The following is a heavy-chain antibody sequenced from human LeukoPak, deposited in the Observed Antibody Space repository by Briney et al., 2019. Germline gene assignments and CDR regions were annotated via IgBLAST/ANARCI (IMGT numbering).Heavy chain of an antibody. V-gene: IGHV4-34*01. CDR3: ARRGSRGYYDSSGYFFY. Sequence: SETLSLTCAVYGGSFSGYYWSWIRQPPGKGPEWIGEINHSGSTNYNPSLKSRVTISVDTSKNQFSLKLSSVTAADTAVYYCARRGSRGYYDSSGYFFYWGQGTLVTVSS. CDR2: INHSGST. D-gene: IGHD3-22*01. J-gene: IGHJ4*02. CDR1: GGSFSGYY.